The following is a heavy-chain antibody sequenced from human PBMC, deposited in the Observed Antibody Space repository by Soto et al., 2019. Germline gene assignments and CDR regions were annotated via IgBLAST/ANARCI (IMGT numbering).Heavy chain of an antibody. V-gene: IGHV4-34*01. J-gene: IGHJ6*02. CDR3: ARSPPRYYYYGMDV. CDR2: INHSGST. Sequence: SETLSLTCAVYGGSFSGYYWSWIRQPPGKGLEWIGEINHSGSTNYNPSLKSRVTISVDTSKNQFSLKLSSVTAADTAVYYCARSPPRYYYYGMDVWGQGTTVTV. CDR1: GGSFSGYY.